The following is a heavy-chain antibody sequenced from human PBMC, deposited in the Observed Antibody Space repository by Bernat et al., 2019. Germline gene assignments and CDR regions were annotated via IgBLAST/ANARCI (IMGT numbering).Heavy chain of an antibody. CDR3: ARGYGPEN. V-gene: IGHV3-7*03. Sequence: EVQLVESGGALVQPGGSLRLSCVGSGFNFSGIWMTWVRQAPGKGLEWVANIKQDGSVQHYVDSVKGRFIISRDNTKNSLFLQMNSLRVDDTAVYYCARGYGPENWGQGTLVTVSS. CDR1: GFNFSGIW. CDR2: IKQDGSVQ. J-gene: IGHJ1*01. D-gene: IGHD2-8*02.